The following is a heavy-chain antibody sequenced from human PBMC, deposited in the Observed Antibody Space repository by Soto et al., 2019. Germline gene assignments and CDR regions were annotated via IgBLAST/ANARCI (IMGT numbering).Heavy chain of an antibody. CDR2: INGHTGST. V-gene: IGHV1-18*01. D-gene: IGHD1-26*01. CDR3: GRDGDQWDPRDLDY. Sequence: QVQLVQSGAEVKRPGASVKVSCKTPGNFCSKFGISWVRQAPGQGLEWMGWINGHTGSTNYAPKFRGRVTMTTDTSTGILYMELSSLTSADTAGYYCGRDGDQWDPRDLDYWGQGTLVSV. CDR1: GNFCSKFG. J-gene: IGHJ4*02.